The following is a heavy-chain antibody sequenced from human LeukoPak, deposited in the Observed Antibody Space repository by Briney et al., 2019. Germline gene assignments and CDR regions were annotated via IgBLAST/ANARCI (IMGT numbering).Heavy chain of an antibody. CDR3: AREISSSTSFDY. J-gene: IGHJ4*02. V-gene: IGHV3-21*01. CDR1: GFSFSSYS. CDR2: ISSGSTYI. Sequence: PGGSLRLSCAASGFSFSSYSMNWVRQAPGKELEWVSSISSGSTYIYYADSVKGRFTISRDNAKNSLYLQVSTLRAEDTAVYYCAREISSSTSFDYWGQGTLVTVSS. D-gene: IGHD2-2*01.